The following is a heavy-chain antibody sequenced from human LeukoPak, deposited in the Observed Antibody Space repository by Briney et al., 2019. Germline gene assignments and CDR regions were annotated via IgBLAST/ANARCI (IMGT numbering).Heavy chain of an antibody. D-gene: IGHD5-24*01. J-gene: IGHJ4*02. V-gene: IGHV3-30*02. CDR2: VQNNGNDK. CDR3: ATDFWLYNSHAT. CDR1: GLTYG. Sequence: PGGSLRLSCATSGLTYGIHWVRQAPGKGLEWVSFVQNNGNDKYYADSVKGRFSVSRHSSKSTVYLQMNSLRVEDTAVYYCATDFWLYNSHATWGQGTLVTVSS.